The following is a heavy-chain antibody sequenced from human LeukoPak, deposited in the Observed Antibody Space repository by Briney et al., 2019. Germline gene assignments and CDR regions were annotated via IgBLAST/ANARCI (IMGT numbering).Heavy chain of an antibody. V-gene: IGHV4-59*01. CDR2: INYSGST. D-gene: IGHD5-18*01. J-gene: IGHJ5*02. Sequence: SETLSLTCTVSGGSISTYYWTWVRQTPGKGLECIGYINYSGSTDSNPSLKSRVTISVDTSKNQFSLKLSSVTAADTAVYYCARAKTEYSYGYGFDPWGQGTLVTVSS. CDR3: ARAKTEYSYGYGFDP. CDR1: GGSISTYY.